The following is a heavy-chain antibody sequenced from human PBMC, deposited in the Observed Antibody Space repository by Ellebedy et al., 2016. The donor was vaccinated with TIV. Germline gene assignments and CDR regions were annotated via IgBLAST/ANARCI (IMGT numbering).Heavy chain of an antibody. D-gene: IGHD4-17*01. CDR2: FLPMFGTA. Sequence: ASVKVSCKAFGGTFSTYALNWVRQAPGQGLEWIGAFLPMFGTATSAQKFQGRVTITADESMTTAYMDLSSLRSEDTAVYYCARGGTADYDRSLHYWGQGTLVTVSS. CDR1: GGTFSTYA. V-gene: IGHV1-69*13. J-gene: IGHJ4*02. CDR3: ARGGTADYDRSLHY.